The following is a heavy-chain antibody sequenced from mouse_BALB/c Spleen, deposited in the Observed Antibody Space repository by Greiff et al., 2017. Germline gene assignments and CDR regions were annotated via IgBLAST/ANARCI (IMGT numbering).Heavy chain of an antibody. D-gene: IGHD1-1*01. CDR1: GFTFSSYA. V-gene: IGHV5-6-5*01. CDR2: ISSGGST. CDR3: ARGHYGSSSAY. J-gene: IGHJ3*01. Sequence: EVKLEESGGGLVKPGGSLKLSCAASGFTFSSYAMSWVRQTPEKRLEWVASISSGGSTYYPDSVKGRFTISRDNARNILYLQMSSLRSEDTAMYYCARGHYGSSSAYWGQGTLVTVSA.